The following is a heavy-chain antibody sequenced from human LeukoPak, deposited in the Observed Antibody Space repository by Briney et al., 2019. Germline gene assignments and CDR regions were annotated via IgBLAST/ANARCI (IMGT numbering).Heavy chain of an antibody. Sequence: ASLKVSCKVSVYTLTELSMHWVRQAPGKRLEWRGGFDPEDGETIYAQKFQGRVTMTEDTSTDTAYMELSSLRSEDTAVYYCTTELGYCSSTSCPLGYWGQGTLVTVSS. CDR1: VYTLTELS. D-gene: IGHD2-2*01. CDR2: FDPEDGET. V-gene: IGHV1-24*01. J-gene: IGHJ4*02. CDR3: TTELGYCSSTSCPLGY.